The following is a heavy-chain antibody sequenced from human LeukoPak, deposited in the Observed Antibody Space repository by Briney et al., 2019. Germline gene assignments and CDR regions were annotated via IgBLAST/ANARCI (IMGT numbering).Heavy chain of an antibody. CDR3: AKDGLGYCSGGSCYFDY. J-gene: IGHJ4*02. CDR1: GFTFSDYY. CDR2: ISGSGGST. V-gene: IGHV3-23*01. Sequence: GGSLRLSCAASGFTFSDYYMSWIRQAPGKGLEWVSAISGSGGSTYYADSVKGRFTISRDNSKNTLYLQMNSLRAEDTAVYYCAKDGLGYCSGGSCYFDYWGQGTLVTVSS. D-gene: IGHD2-15*01.